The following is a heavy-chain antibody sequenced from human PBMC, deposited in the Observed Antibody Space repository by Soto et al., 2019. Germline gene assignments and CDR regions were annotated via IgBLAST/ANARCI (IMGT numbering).Heavy chain of an antibody. CDR3: AREATYYYDSSGYYYRFDY. CDR2: IIPIFGTA. D-gene: IGHD3-22*01. J-gene: IGHJ4*02. CDR1: GGTFSSYA. Sequence: SVKVSCKASGGTFSSYAISWVRQAPGQGLEWMGGIIPIFGTANYAQKFQGRVTITADESTSTAYMELSSLRSEDTAVYYCAREATYYYDSSGYYYRFDYWGQGTLVTVSS. V-gene: IGHV1-69*13.